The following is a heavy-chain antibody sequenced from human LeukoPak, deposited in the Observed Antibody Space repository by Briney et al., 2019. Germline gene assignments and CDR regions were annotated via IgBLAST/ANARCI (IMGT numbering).Heavy chain of an antibody. J-gene: IGHJ4*02. CDR2: ISYDGSNK. CDR1: GFTFSSYA. V-gene: IGHV3-30-3*01. Sequence: GGSVRLSCAASGFTFSSYAMHWVRQAPGKGLEWVAVISYDGSNKYYADSVKGRFTISRDNSKNTLYLQMNSLRAEDTAVYYCARESDKWQQLVSYWGQGTLVTVSS. CDR3: ARESDKWQQLVSY. D-gene: IGHD6-13*01.